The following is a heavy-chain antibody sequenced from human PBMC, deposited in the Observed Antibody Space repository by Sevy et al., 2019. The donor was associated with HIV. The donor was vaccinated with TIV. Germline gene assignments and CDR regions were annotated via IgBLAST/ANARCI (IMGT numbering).Heavy chain of an antibody. CDR1: GFTFGDYA. V-gene: IGHV3-49*03. CDR2: IRSKAYGGTT. D-gene: IGHD3-10*01. Sequence: GGSLRLSCTASGFTFGDYAMSWFRQAPGKGLEWVGFIRSKAYGGTTEYAASVKGRFTISRDDSKSIAYLQMNSLKTEDTAVYYCTRDNRSYYYGSGSSTYDAFDIWGQRTMVTVSS. J-gene: IGHJ3*02. CDR3: TRDNRSYYYGSGSSTYDAFDI.